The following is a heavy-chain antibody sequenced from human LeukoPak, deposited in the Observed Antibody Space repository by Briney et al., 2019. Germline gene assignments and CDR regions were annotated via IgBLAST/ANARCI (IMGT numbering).Heavy chain of an antibody. CDR3: AKDHLGSRTSPDKNYSDYGMDV. Sequence: GGSLRLSCAASGFTFSSYSMNWVRQAPGKGLEWVSSISSGSSYIYYTDSVKGRFTISRDNAKNSLYLQMNSLRAEDTAVYYCAKDHLGSRTSPDKNYSDYGMDVWGQGTTVTVSS. J-gene: IGHJ6*02. CDR2: ISSGSSYI. CDR1: GFTFSSYS. V-gene: IGHV3-21*01. D-gene: IGHD2-2*01.